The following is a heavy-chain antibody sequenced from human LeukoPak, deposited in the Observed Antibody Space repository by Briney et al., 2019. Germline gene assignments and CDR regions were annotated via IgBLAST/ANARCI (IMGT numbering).Heavy chain of an antibody. CDR3: ATVFVRRITMIEDY. CDR2: MNPNSGNT. CDR1: GYTFTSYD. V-gene: IGHV1-8*03. Sequence: PGASVKVSCKASGYTFTSYDINWVRQATGQGLEWMGWMNPNSGNTGYAQKFQGRVTITRNTSISTAYMELSSLRSEDTAVYYCATVFVRRITMIEDYWGQGTLVTVSS. J-gene: IGHJ4*02. D-gene: IGHD3-22*01.